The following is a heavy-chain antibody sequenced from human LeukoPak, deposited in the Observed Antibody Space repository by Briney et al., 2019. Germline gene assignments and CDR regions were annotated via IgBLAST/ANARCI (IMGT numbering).Heavy chain of an antibody. V-gene: IGHV3-9*03. CDR3: AKDRYSSGWYYFDT. CDR1: AFTFDDYD. J-gene: IGHJ4*02. CDR2: ISWNSAVT. D-gene: IGHD6-19*01. Sequence: PCRSLSLNCAAYAFTFDDYDMLRLRPVPGQGLEWVLGISWNSAVTGYADSVKGRFTISRDNAKNSLYLQMNSLRAEDMAFYYCAKDRYSSGWYYFDTWGQGTMVTVSS.